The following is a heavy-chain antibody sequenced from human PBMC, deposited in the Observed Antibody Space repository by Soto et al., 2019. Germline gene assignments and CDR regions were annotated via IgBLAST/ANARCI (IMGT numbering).Heavy chain of an antibody. CDR3: ARSPSEGEADYYYYMDV. V-gene: IGHV3-21*01. J-gene: IGHJ6*03. D-gene: IGHD1-26*01. Sequence: GGSLRLSCAASGFTFSSYSMNWVRQAPGKGLEWVSSISSSSSYIYYADSVKGRFTISRDNAKNSLYLQMNSLRAEDTAVYYCARSPSEGEADYYYYMDVWGKGTTVTVSS. CDR2: ISSSSSYI. CDR1: GFTFSSYS.